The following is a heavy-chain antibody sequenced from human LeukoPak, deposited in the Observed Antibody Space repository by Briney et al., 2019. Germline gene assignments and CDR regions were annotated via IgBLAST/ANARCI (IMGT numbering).Heavy chain of an antibody. V-gene: IGHV3-48*01. CDR1: GFTFSDHI. CDR3: ARGSPYYDSSGQFDY. D-gene: IGHD3-22*01. CDR2: VSGSGSTV. J-gene: IGHJ4*02. Sequence: GGSLRLSCAASGFTFSDHIMNWVRQLPGKRLEWVAYVSGSGSTVYYADSVKGRFTISRDNGKSSLYLQMNSLGAEDTAVYYCARGSPYYDSSGQFDYWGQGTLVTVSS.